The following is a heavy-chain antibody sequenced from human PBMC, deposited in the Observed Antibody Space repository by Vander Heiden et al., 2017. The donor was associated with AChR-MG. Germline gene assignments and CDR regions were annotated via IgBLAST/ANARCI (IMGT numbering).Heavy chain of an antibody. D-gene: IGHD1-26*01. J-gene: IGHJ4*02. Sequence: EVQLVESGGVVVQPGGSLRLSCAASGFTFDDYAMHWVRQASGKGLEWVSLISWDGGSTYYADSVKGRFTISRDNSKNSLYLQMNSLRAEDTALYYCAKGEVGATTVDYWGQGTLVTVS. CDR3: AKGEVGATTVDY. CDR1: GFTFDDYA. V-gene: IGHV3-43D*04. CDR2: ISWDGGST.